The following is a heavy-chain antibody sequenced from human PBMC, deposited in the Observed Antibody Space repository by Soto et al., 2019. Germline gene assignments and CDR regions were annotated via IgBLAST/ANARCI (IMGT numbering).Heavy chain of an antibody. CDR1: GFTFTNYW. Sequence: GGSLRLSCAASGFTFTNYWMSWVRQVPGKGLEWVASIKQDGSEIYYVDSVKGRFTISRDNAKNSMYLQMNSLRADDAAVYYCARDIFGVQRIYYFDYWGQGTLVTVSS. V-gene: IGHV3-7*05. CDR2: IKQDGSEI. J-gene: IGHJ4*02. CDR3: ARDIFGVQRIYYFDY. D-gene: IGHD3-3*02.